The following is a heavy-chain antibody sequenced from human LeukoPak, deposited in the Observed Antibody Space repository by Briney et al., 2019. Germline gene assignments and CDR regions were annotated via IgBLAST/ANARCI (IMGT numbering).Heavy chain of an antibody. CDR3: ASQLGGNVY. J-gene: IGHJ4*02. CDR2: ISSGGRST. CDR1: GFTFSDNW. Sequence: GGSLRLSCAASGFTFSDNWMHWVRQAPGKGLVWVSVISSGGRSTIYADSVKGRFTISRDNAKNTLYLQMDSLRAEDTAVYFCASQLGGNVYWGQGTLVTVSS. D-gene: IGHD3-16*01. V-gene: IGHV3-74*01.